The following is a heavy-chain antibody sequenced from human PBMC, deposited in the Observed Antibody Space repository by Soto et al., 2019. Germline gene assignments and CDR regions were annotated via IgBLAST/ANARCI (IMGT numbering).Heavy chain of an antibody. Sequence: GASVKVSCKASGGTFSSYAISWVRQAPGQGLEWMGGIIPICGTANYAQKFQGRVTITADESTSTAYMELSSLRSEDTAVYYCARDRSGAAREYYFDYWGQGTLVTVSS. CDR1: GGTFSSYA. V-gene: IGHV1-69*13. D-gene: IGHD6-6*01. CDR3: ARDRSGAAREYYFDY. J-gene: IGHJ4*02. CDR2: IIPICGTA.